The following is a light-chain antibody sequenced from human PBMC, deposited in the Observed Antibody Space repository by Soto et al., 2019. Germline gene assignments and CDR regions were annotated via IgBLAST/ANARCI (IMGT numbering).Light chain of an antibody. CDR2: ATS. J-gene: IGKJ3*01. CDR3: QQRSSWPFT. V-gene: IGKV3-11*01. Sequence: EIVLTQSPATLSLSPGERATLSCRASQNINSYLAWYQQKPGQALRLLIYATSNRATGIPARFSGSGSGTDFTLSISSLEPEDFAVYYCQQRSSWPFTFGPGTKVDIK. CDR1: QNINSY.